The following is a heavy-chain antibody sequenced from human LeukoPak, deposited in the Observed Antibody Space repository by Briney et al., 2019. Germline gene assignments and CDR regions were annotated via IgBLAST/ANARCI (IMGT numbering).Heavy chain of an antibody. J-gene: IGHJ5*02. D-gene: IGHD1-20*01. CDR1: GGSISSGGYS. CDR2: IYHSGST. V-gene: IGHV4-30-2*01. CDR3: ARDLTGTDAGWFDP. Sequence: SETLSLTCAVSGGSISSGGYSWSWIRQPPGKGLEWIGYIYHSGSTYYNPSLKSRVTISVDRSKNQFSLKLSSVTAADTAVYYCARDLTGTDAGWFDPWGQGTLVTVSS.